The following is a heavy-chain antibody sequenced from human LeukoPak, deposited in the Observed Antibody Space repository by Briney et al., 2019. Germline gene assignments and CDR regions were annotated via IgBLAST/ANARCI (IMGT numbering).Heavy chain of an antibody. J-gene: IGHJ4*02. D-gene: IGHD2-2*01. V-gene: IGHV4-34*01. CDR1: GGSFSGYY. Sequence: KPSETLSLTCAVYGGSFSGYYWSWIRQPPGKGLEWIGEINHSGSTNYDPSLKSRVTISVDTSKNQFSLKLSSVTAADTAVYYCARSRRETYCSSTSCAKYYSDYWGQGTLVTVSS. CDR2: INHSGST. CDR3: ARSRRETYCSSTSCAKYYSDY.